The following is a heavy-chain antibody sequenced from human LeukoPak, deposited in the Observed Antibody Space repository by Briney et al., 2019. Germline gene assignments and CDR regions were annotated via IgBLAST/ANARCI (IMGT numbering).Heavy chain of an antibody. Sequence: PSETLSLTCAVYGGSFSGYYWSWIRQPPGKGLEWIGEINHSGSTNYNPSLKSRVTISVDTSKNQFSLKMSSVTAADTAVYYCAREGNAVVTPFDYWGQGTLVTVSS. CDR1: GGSFSGYY. D-gene: IGHD4-23*01. V-gene: IGHV4-34*01. CDR3: AREGNAVVTPFDY. CDR2: INHSGST. J-gene: IGHJ4*02.